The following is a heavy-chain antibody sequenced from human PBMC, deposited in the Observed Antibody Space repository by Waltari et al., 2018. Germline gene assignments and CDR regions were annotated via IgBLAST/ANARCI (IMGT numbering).Heavy chain of an antibody. CDR3: ARDKRQKYSSSSDAFDI. CDR1: GGTFSSYA. J-gene: IGHJ3*02. Sequence: QVQLVQSGAEVKKPGSSVKVSCKASGGTFSSYAISWVRQTPGQGLEWMGRIIPIFGTANYAQKFQGRVTITADKSTSTAYMELSSLRSEDTAVYYCARDKRQKYSSSSDAFDIWGQGTMVTVSS. V-gene: IGHV1-69*08. CDR2: IIPIFGTA. D-gene: IGHD6-6*01.